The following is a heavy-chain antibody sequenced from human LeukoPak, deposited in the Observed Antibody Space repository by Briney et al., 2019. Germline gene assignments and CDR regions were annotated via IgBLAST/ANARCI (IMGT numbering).Heavy chain of an antibody. V-gene: IGHV4-38-2*02. CDR3: ARLIDGDYANTHSDY. CDR1: GYSISRGYY. Sequence: PSETLSLTCTVSGYSISRGYYWGWSRQPPGKGLERIGSIHHSGNTYYNPSLKSRVTLSVDTSKNQFSLKLRSVTATDTAMYYCARLIDGDYANTHSDYWGQGTRVTVSS. CDR2: IHHSGNT. J-gene: IGHJ4*02. D-gene: IGHD4-17*01.